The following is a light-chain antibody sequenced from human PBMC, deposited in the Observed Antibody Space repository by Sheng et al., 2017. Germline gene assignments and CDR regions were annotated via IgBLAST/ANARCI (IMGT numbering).Light chain of an antibody. J-gene: IGKJ4*01. CDR3: QQYKNWPLT. V-gene: IGKV3-15*01. CDR2: GAS. Sequence: EVVLTQSPATLSLSPGERATLSCRASQSVNTYLVWYQQKPGRAPRLLIYGASTRDTGIPARFSGSGSGTEFALTISSLQSEDFAVYYCQQYKNWPLTFGGGTKVEIK. CDR1: QSVNTY.